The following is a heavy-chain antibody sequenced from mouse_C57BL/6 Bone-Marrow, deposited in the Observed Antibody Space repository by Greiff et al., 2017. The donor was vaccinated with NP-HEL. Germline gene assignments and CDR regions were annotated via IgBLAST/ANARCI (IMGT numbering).Heavy chain of an antibody. J-gene: IGHJ2*01. Sequence: EVKLMESGGDLVKPGGSLKLSCAASGFTFSSYGMSWVRQTPDKRLEWVATISSGSGDTNYPESVKGRVPITRDNATNTLYLQMSSLKSEDTAMDYCARDYYGSSYGYWGQGTTLTVSS. V-gene: IGHV5-6*01. CDR3: ARDYYGSSYGY. D-gene: IGHD1-1*01. CDR1: GFTFSSYG. CDR2: ISSGSGDT.